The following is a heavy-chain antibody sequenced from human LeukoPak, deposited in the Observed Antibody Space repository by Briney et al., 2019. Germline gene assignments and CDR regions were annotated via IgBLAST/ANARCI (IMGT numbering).Heavy chain of an antibody. CDR2: IYYSGST. D-gene: IGHD2-2*01. J-gene: IGHJ5*02. CDR3: ARVPYCSSTSCYVRFDP. CDR1: GGSISSYY. Sequence: PSETLSLTCTVSGGSISSYYWSWIRQPPGKGLEWIGYIYYSGSTNYNPSLKSRVTISVDTSKNQFSLKLSSVTAADTAVYYCARVPYCSSTSCYVRFDPWGQGTLVTVSS. V-gene: IGHV4-59*01.